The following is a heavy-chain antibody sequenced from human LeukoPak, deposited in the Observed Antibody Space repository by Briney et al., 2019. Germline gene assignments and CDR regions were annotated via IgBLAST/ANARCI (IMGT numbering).Heavy chain of an antibody. V-gene: IGHV4-39*07. CDR3: ARSISGIRVITFGGVIEPFDY. J-gene: IGHJ4*02. CDR2: INHSGST. D-gene: IGHD3-16*02. CDR1: GGSISSSSYY. Sequence: PSETLSLTCTVSGGSISSSSYYWGWIRQPPGKGLEWIGEINHSGSTNYNPSLKSRVTISVDTSKNQFSLKLSSVTAADTAVYYCARSISGIRVITFGGVIEPFDYWGQGTLVTVSS.